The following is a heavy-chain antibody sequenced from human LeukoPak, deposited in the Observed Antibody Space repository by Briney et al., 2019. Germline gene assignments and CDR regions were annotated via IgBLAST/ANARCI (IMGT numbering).Heavy chain of an antibody. V-gene: IGHV4-4*02. Sequence: SETLSPTCAVSGGSISSSKWWSWVRQPPGKGLEWIGEIYHSGTTNYKPSLKRRVTISVDKSKNQVSLKLSSVTAADTAVYYCARTLYDSGGYYSYGAFDVWGQGTMVTVSS. D-gene: IGHD3-22*01. CDR1: GGSISSSKW. CDR2: IYHSGTT. J-gene: IGHJ3*01. CDR3: ARTLYDSGGYYSYGAFDV.